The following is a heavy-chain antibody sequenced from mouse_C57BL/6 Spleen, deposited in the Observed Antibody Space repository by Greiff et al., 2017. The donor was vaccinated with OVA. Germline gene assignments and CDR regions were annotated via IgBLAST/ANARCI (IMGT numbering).Heavy chain of an antibody. CDR2: IRNKANNHAT. J-gene: IGHJ1*03. D-gene: IGHD1-1*01. Sequence: EVKLMESGGGLVQPGGSMKLSCAASGFTFSDAWMDWVRQSPEKGLEWVAEIRNKANNHATYYAESVKGRFTISRDDSKSSVYLQMNSLRAEDTGIYYCTRNYGSRSYWYFDVWGTGTTVTVSS. CDR3: TRNYGSRSYWYFDV. V-gene: IGHV6-6*01. CDR1: GFTFSDAW.